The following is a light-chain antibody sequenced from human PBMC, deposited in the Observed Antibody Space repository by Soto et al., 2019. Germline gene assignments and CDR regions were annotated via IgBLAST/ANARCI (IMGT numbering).Light chain of an antibody. CDR3: SSYTSSTTRV. CDR1: SSDVGGYNY. Sequence: QSVLTQPASGSGSPGQSITISCTGTSSDVGGYNYVSWYQQHPGKAPKLMIYDVSNRPSGVSNRFSGSKSGNTASLTISGLQAEDEADYYCSSYTSSTTRVSGTGTKVTVL. CDR2: DVS. V-gene: IGLV2-14*01. J-gene: IGLJ1*01.